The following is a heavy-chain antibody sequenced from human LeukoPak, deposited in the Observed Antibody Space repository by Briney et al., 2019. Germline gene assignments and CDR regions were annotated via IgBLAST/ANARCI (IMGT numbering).Heavy chain of an antibody. D-gene: IGHD1-26*01. CDR3: ARDGGVGLTVAFDI. J-gene: IGHJ3*02. Sequence: PGGSLRLSCAASGFTFSSYWMTWVRQAPGKGLEWVANINQDGSEKYYVDSVKGRFTISRDNAKNSLYLQMNSLRAEDTAVYYCARDGGVGLTVAFDIWGQGTMVTVSS. CDR2: INQDGSEK. V-gene: IGHV3-7*01. CDR1: GFTFSSYW.